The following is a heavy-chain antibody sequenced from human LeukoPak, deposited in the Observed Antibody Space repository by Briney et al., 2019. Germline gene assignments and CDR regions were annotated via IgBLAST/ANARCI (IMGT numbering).Heavy chain of an antibody. CDR1: GGSFSGYY. V-gene: IGHV4-34*01. CDR3: ARGGGYSYGVRIDY. Sequence: SETLSLTCAVYGGSFSGYYWSWIRQPPGKGLEWIGEINHSGSTNYNPSLKSRVTISVDTSKNQFSLKLSSVTAADTAVYYCARGGGYSYGVRIDYWGQGTLVTVSS. D-gene: IGHD5-18*01. CDR2: INHSGST. J-gene: IGHJ4*02.